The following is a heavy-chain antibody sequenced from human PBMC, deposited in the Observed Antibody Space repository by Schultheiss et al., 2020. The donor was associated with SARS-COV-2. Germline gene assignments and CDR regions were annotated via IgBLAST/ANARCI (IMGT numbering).Heavy chain of an antibody. CDR2: IYFTGIT. D-gene: IGHD3-16*01. J-gene: IGHJ4*02. V-gene: IGHV4-59*01. CDR1: GSSITGFF. CDR3: ARATRVESLFSVRGGHLDY. Sequence: SETLSLTCSVSGSSITGFFWTWIRQPPGKGLDPIGNIYFTGITKYNPSLKSRVTISIDTSKNQFSLKLGSVTAADTAVYFCARATRVESLFSVRGGHLDYWGRGTQVTVS.